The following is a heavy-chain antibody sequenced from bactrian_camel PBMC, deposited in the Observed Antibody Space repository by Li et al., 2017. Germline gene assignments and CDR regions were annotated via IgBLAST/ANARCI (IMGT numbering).Heavy chain of an antibody. V-gene: IGHV3S53*01. D-gene: IGHD1*01. Sequence: HVQLVESGGGSVQPGGSLRLSCVVSGYSSHSHCMGWFRKAPGKEREGVAAVATDGDTTYTDSVKGRFSISRDIASRTLYLQMSNLKPEDTALYFCASKVGMCGPNWSKLRFDSRGPGTQVTVS. CDR3: ASKVGMCGPNWSKLRFDS. CDR1: GYSSHSHC. CDR2: VATDGDT. J-gene: IGHJ4*01.